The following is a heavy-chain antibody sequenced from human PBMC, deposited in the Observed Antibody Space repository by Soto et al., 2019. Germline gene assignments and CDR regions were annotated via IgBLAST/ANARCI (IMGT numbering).Heavy chain of an antibody. D-gene: IGHD5-18*01. V-gene: IGHV1-69*02. Sequence: QVQLVQSGAEVKKPGSSVKVSCKASGGTFSSYTISLVRQAPGEGLEGMGRIIPILGIANYAQKFQGRVTITADKSQSTAYMEMRRLRSEDTAVYYCASVDTARDYYYGMDVWGQGTTVTVSS. J-gene: IGHJ6*02. CDR2: IIPILGIA. CDR3: ASVDTARDYYYGMDV. CDR1: GGTFSSYT.